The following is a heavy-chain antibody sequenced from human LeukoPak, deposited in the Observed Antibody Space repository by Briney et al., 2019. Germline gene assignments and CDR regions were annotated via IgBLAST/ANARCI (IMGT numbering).Heavy chain of an antibody. D-gene: IGHD3-10*01. V-gene: IGHV4-34*01. Sequence: PSETLSLTCAVYGGSFSGYYWSWIRQPPGKGLEWIGEINHSGSTNYNPSLKSRVTISVDTSKNQFSLKLSSVTAADTAVYYCARSMVRGVIADALDIWGQGTMVTVSS. CDR3: ARSMVRGVIADALDI. J-gene: IGHJ3*02. CDR1: GGSFSGYY. CDR2: INHSGST.